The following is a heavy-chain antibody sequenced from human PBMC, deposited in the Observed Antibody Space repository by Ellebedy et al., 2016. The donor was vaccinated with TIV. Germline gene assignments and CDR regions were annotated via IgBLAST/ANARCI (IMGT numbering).Heavy chain of an antibody. CDR2: ISYDGRNK. V-gene: IGHV3-30*03. D-gene: IGHD3-22*01. Sequence: PGGSLRLSCAASGFIFSSYGMHWVRQAPGKGLEWVAGISYDGRNKNYAESVKGRFTISRDNSKSTLYLQMNSLRPEDTAVYYCATHYSDTSDNHYAGGYWGQGTLGTVSS. CDR1: GFIFSSYG. CDR3: ATHYSDTSDNHYAGGY. J-gene: IGHJ4*02.